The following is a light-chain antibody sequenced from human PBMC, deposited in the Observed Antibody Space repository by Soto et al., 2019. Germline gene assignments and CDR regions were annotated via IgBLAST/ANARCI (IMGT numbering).Light chain of an antibody. CDR3: QQYSRLWS. CDR1: ESISTW. Sequence: GGRVTITCRASESISTWLAWYQQKPGKAPKLLIYGASSLESGVPPRFSGDGSGTEFTLTISSLQRDDFGIYYCQQYSRLWSFGQGTKVDIK. V-gene: IGKV1-5*03. J-gene: IGKJ1*01. CDR2: GAS.